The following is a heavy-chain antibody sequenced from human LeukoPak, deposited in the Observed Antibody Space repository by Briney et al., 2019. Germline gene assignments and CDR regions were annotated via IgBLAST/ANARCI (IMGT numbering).Heavy chain of an antibody. J-gene: IGHJ4*02. CDR3: AREPLGVVPAAIAYFDY. V-gene: IGHV4-39*02. Sequence: SETLSLTCTVSGGSISSSSYYWGWIRQPPGKGLEWLGSIYYSGSTYYNPSLKSRVTISVDTSKNQFSLNLSSVTAADTAVYYCAREPLGVVPAAIAYFDYWGQGTLVTVSS. D-gene: IGHD2-2*01. CDR2: IYYSGST. CDR1: GGSISSSSYY.